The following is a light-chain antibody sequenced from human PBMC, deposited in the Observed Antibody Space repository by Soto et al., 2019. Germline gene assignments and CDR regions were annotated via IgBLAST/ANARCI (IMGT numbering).Light chain of an antibody. CDR2: DTT. Sequence: QAVVTQEPSLTVSPGGKVTLTCGSSTGAVTSGHFPYWFQQRPGQAPRTLIYDTTIKQSWTPARFSGSLLGVKAALTLSGAQPEDEAEYYCLLTYSGARVFGGGTKLTVL. J-gene: IGLJ3*02. CDR1: TGAVTSGHF. V-gene: IGLV7-46*01. CDR3: LLTYSGARV.